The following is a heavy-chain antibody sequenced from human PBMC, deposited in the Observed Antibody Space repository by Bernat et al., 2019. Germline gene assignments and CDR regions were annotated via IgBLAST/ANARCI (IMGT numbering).Heavy chain of an antibody. J-gene: IGHJ3*02. CDR2: ISDTVSST. Sequence: EVQLVESGGGLVQPGGSLRLSCAASGFTFRSYGMSWVRQTPGRGLEWVSAISDTVSSTYYADSVKGRFTISRDNSKNTLFLQMNSLRAEDTAVYYCAKDSPVLTIWGQGTMVTVS. V-gene: IGHV3-23*04. D-gene: IGHD2-8*01. CDR3: AKDSPVLTI. CDR1: GFTFRSYG.